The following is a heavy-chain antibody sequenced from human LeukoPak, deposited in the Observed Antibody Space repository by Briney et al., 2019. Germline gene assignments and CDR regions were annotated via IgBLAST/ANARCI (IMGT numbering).Heavy chain of an antibody. D-gene: IGHD3-22*01. CDR3: ARDDSSGYYYPDY. Sequence: GGSLRLSCAASGFTFSSYEMNWVHQAPGKGLEWVSYISSSGSTIYYADSVKGRFTISRDNAKNSLYLQMNSLRAEDTAVYYCARDDSSGYYYPDYWGQGTLVTVSS. J-gene: IGHJ4*02. V-gene: IGHV3-48*03. CDR1: GFTFSSYE. CDR2: ISSSGSTI.